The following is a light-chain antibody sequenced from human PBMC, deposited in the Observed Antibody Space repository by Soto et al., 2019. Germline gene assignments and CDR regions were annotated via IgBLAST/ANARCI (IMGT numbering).Light chain of an antibody. J-gene: IGKJ1*01. CDR3: LQSYSTWGT. CDR2: GAS. V-gene: IGKV1-39*01. CDR1: GRSSIY. Sequence: DIQITQSPSSLSASVGDRVTITCRASGRSSIYLNWDQEKRGKAPKPLNYGASSSKSGVTSTFCVSRSGTDVTLTIRCLYAEDFAYYYCLQSYSTWGTFGQVTVVDIK.